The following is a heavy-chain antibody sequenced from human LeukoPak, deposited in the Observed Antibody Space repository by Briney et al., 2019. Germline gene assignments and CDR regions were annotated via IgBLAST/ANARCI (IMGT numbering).Heavy chain of an antibody. J-gene: IGHJ4*02. CDR3: ARMTTGHDF. Sequence: SETLSLTCAVTATSLSSYYCTWIRQPPGKGLEWIGEVNHSGYTNDNPSLKSRVTISVDTSKNQFSLRLRSVTAADTGVYFCARMTTGHDFWGQGTLVTVSS. V-gene: IGHV4-34*01. CDR1: ATSLSSYY. D-gene: IGHD4-17*01. CDR2: VNHSGYT.